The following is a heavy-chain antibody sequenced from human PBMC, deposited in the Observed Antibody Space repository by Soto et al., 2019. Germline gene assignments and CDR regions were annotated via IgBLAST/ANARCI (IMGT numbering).Heavy chain of an antibody. J-gene: IGHJ6*03. D-gene: IGHD6-19*01. Sequence: SVKVSCKASGFTFTSSAMQWVRQARGQRLEWIGWIVVGSGNTNYAQKFQERVTITRDMSTSTAYMELSSLRSEDTAVYYCAAGPTPASREQWLDYYYYYMDVWGKGTTVTVSS. CDR1: GFTFTSSA. CDR3: AAGPTPASREQWLDYYYYYMDV. CDR2: IVVGSGNT. V-gene: IGHV1-58*02.